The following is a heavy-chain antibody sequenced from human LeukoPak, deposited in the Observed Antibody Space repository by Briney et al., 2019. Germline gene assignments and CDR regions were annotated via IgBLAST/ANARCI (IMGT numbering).Heavy chain of an antibody. V-gene: IGHV5-51*01. J-gene: IGHJ4*02. CDR2: IYPSDSDT. D-gene: IGHD6-19*01. CDR1: GYKLTNNW. CDR3: ARLHSSGWYVPARY. Sequence: GESLKISCKISGYKLTNNWIGWVRQMPGKGLEWMGIIYPSDSDTRYSPSFQGQVTISADKSISTAYLQWSSLKASDTAMYYCARLHSSGWYVPARYWGQGTPVTVSS.